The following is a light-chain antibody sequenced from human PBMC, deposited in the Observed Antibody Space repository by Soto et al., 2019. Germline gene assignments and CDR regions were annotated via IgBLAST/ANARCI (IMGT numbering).Light chain of an antibody. Sequence: DIQMTQSPSSLSASVGDRVAITCRASQSISTSLSGYQQKPGKAPKLLIYAASSVLSGVPSRFSGRGSGPDFTLTISSLQSEDLATYYCKQSYGTPYTFGLGTKLEMK. CDR1: QSISTS. V-gene: IGKV1-39*01. CDR3: KQSYGTPYT. J-gene: IGKJ2*01. CDR2: AAS.